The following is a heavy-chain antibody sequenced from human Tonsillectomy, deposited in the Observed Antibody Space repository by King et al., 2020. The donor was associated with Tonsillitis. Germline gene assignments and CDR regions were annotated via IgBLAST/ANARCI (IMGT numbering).Heavy chain of an antibody. D-gene: IGHD6-13*01. J-gene: IGHJ4*02. CDR3: VKDLPGRYSSSWFPFDY. Sequence: VQLVESGGALVQPGGSLRLSCAASGFTFDSYAMSWVRQDPGKGLEWVSFISSSGGITHYADSVKGRFTISRDNSKNTLYLQMNGLRAEDTAVYYCVKDLPGRYSSSWFPFDYWGQGTLVTVSS. V-gene: IGHV3-23*04. CDR2: ISSSGGIT. CDR1: GFTFDSYA.